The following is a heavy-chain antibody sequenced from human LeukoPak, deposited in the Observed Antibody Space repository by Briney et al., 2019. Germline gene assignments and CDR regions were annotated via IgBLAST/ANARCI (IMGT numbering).Heavy chain of an antibody. V-gene: IGHV1-2*02. CDR2: FNPETGGT. CDR1: GCSFTAYY. D-gene: IGHD6-13*01. J-gene: IGHJ4*02. CDR3: ASALNSRSSSC. Sequence: ASVKVSCKASGCSFTAYYMHWVRQAPGQGLEWMGWFNPETGGTNYAQKFQGRVTMTTDTTISTAYMELTRLRSDDTAVYYCASALNSRSSSCWGQGTRVTVSS.